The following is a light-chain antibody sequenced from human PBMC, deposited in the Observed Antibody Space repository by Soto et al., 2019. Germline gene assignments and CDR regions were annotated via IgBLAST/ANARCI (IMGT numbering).Light chain of an antibody. J-gene: IGLJ2*01. CDR2: DNN. V-gene: IGLV1-51*01. CDR1: SSNIENNS. Sequence: QSVLTQPPSVSAAPGQKVTISCSGSSSNIENNSVSWYRQLPDTAPKLLIYDNNKRPSGIPDRFSGSKSGTSATLGISGLQTGDAADYYCGTWDTSLSSEVFGGGTKLTV. CDR3: GTWDTSLSSEV.